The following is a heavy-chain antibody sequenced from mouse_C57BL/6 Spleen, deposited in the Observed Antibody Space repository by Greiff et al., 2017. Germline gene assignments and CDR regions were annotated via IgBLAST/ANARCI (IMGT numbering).Heavy chain of an antibody. CDR3: ARLGLAWFAY. V-gene: IGHV5-6*01. D-gene: IGHD4-1*01. CDR2: ISSGGSYT. J-gene: IGHJ3*01. Sequence: EVKLMESGGDLVKPGGSLKLSCAASGFTFSSYGMSWVRQTPDKRLEWVATISSGGSYTYYPDSVKGRFTISSDNAKNTLYLQMSSLKSEDTAMYYCARLGLAWFAYWGQGTLVTVSA. CDR1: GFTFSSYG.